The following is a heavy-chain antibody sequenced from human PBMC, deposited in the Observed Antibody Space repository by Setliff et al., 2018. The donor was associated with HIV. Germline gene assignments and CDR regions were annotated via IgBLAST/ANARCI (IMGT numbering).Heavy chain of an antibody. V-gene: IGHV3-11*01. D-gene: IGHD3-16*01. CDR3: ARLGGGYYYYYMDV. J-gene: IGHJ6*03. CDR1: GFTFSDHY. CDR2: ISNSGSTI. Sequence: GGSLRLSCAASGFTFSDHYMSWIRQAPGKGLEWVSYISNSGSTIHYADSVKGRFTISRDNAKNSLYLQMNSLRAEDTAVYYCARLGGGYYYYYMDVWGKGTTVTVSS.